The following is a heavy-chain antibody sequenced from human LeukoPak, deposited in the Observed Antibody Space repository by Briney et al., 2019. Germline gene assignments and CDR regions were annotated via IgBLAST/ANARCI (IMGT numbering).Heavy chain of an antibody. CDR1: GFTFSSYS. J-gene: IGHJ4*02. CDR3: LVLKEDY. CDR2: ISSGTINHS. D-gene: IGHD6-6*01. V-gene: IGHV3-48*04. Sequence: GGSLRLSCAASGFTFSSYSMNWVRQAPGKGLECLSYISSGTINHSNYADSVKGRFTISRDNAKNSLYLQMNSLRAEDTAVYYCLVLKEDYWGQGTLVTVSS.